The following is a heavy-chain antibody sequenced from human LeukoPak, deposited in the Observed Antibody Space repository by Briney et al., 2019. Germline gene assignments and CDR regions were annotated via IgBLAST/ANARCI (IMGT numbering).Heavy chain of an antibody. CDR2: ISYDGGNK. J-gene: IGHJ4*02. CDR1: GFTFSSYG. CDR3: AKIGGGRRQQLAQYYFDY. D-gene: IGHD6-13*01. V-gene: IGHV3-30*18. Sequence: GGSLRLSRAASGFTFSSYGMHWVRQAPGKGLEWVAVISYDGGNKYSADSVKGRFSISRDNSKNTLYLQMNSLRAEDTAVYYCAKIGGGRRQQLAQYYFDYWGQGTLVTVSS.